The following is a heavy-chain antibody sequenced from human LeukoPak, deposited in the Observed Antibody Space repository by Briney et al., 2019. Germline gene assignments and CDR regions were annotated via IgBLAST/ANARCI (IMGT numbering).Heavy chain of an antibody. J-gene: IGHJ4*02. CDR1: GYTFTGYY. CDR3: ARGGGGGNSV. Sequence: ASVKVSCKASGYTFTGYYMHWVRQAPGQGLEWMGRINPNSGATNYSQRFRGRVTMTRDTSISTAYMELSSLRSDDTAVYYSARGGGGGNSVWGQGTLVTVSS. V-gene: IGHV1-2*06. CDR2: INPNSGAT. D-gene: IGHD4-23*01.